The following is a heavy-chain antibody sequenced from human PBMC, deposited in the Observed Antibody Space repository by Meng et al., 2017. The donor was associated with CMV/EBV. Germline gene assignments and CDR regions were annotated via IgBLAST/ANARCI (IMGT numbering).Heavy chain of an antibody. Sequence: GGSLRLSCTASGFTFGDYAMSWVRQAPGKGLEWVGFIRSKAYGGTTEYAASVKGRFTISRDDSKSIAYPQMNSLKTEDTAVYYCTRGVVPAATHYYYYYGMDVWGQGTTVTVSS. V-gene: IGHV3-49*04. CDR1: GFTFGDYA. J-gene: IGHJ6*02. CDR3: TRGVVPAATHYYYYYGMDV. CDR2: IRSKAYGGTT. D-gene: IGHD2-2*01.